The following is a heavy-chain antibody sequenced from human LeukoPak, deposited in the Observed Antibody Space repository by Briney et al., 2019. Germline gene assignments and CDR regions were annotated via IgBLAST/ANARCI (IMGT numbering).Heavy chain of an antibody. CDR1: RFTFMTYA. Sequence: GVSLRLSCSASRFTFMTYAMHWVRQAPGKGLEYVSAISSNGGTTYYADSVKGSFAISRDNSKNTLYLQMSSLRAEDTAVYYCVKASRSSSWYFDYWGQGTLVTVSS. J-gene: IGHJ4*02. V-gene: IGHV3-64D*08. D-gene: IGHD6-13*01. CDR2: ISSNGGTT. CDR3: VKASRSSSWYFDY.